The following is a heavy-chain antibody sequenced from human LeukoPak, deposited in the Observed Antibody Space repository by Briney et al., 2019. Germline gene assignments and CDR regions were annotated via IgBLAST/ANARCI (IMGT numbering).Heavy chain of an antibody. V-gene: IGHV3-13*01. CDR2: IGTGDDT. CDR3: AREIRETVVTRHYYYGIDV. D-gene: IGHD2-15*01. J-gene: IGHJ6*02. Sequence: PGGSLRLSCAASGFTFSTYDMHWVRQVTGKGLEWVSAIGTGDDTYYLGSVKGRLTISRENAKNVLYLQMSSLRAEDTAVYYCAREIRETVVTRHYYYGIDVWGQGTTVTVSS. CDR1: GFTFSTYD.